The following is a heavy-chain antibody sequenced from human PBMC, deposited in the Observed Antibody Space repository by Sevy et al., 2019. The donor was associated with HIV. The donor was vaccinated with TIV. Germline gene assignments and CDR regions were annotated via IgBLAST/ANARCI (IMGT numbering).Heavy chain of an antibody. D-gene: IGHD2-15*01. CDR2: IYYSGST. CDR1: GGSISSYY. J-gene: IGHJ4*02. Sequence: SETLSLTCTVSGGSISSYYWSWIRQPPGKGLEWIGYIYYSGSTNYNPSLKSRVTISVDTSKNQFSLKLSSVTAADTAMYYCARYTTSGYCSGGSCYTFDYWGQGTLVTVSS. V-gene: IGHV4-59*01. CDR3: ARYTTSGYCSGGSCYTFDY.